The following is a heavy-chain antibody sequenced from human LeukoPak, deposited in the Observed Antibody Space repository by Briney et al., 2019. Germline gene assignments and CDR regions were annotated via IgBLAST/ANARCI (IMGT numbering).Heavy chain of an antibody. CDR1: GGSISSGGYY. CDR3: ARVNGDPFDY. Sequence: SETLSLTCTVSGGSISSGGYYWSWIRQHPGKGLEWIGYIYYSGSTYYNPSLKSRVTISVDTSKNQFSLKLSSVTAADTAVYYCARVNGDPFDYWGQGTLVTVSS. CDR2: IYYSGST. J-gene: IGHJ4*02. V-gene: IGHV4-31*03. D-gene: IGHD4-17*01.